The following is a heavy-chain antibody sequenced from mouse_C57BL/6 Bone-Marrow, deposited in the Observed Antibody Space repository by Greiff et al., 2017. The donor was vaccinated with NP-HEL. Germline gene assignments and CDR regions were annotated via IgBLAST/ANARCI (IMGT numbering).Heavy chain of an antibody. V-gene: IGHV1-50*01. CDR3: ARWFYGSSHWYFDV. D-gene: IGHD1-1*01. Sequence: QVQLQQPGAELVKPGASVKLSCKASGYTFTSYWMQWVKQRPGQGLEWIGEIDPSDSYTNYNQKFKGKATLTVDTSSSTAYMQLSSLTSEDSAVYYCARWFYGSSHWYFDVWGTGTTVTVSS. CDR2: IDPSDSYT. CDR1: GYTFTSYW. J-gene: IGHJ1*03.